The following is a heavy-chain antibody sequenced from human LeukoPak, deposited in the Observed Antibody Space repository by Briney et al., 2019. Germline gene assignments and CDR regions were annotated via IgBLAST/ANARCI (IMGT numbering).Heavy chain of an antibody. V-gene: IGHV3-21*01. CDR2: ISTSSGYI. CDR3: ASSDYVWGKPFYFDY. D-gene: IGHD3-16*01. CDR1: GLTFTRYS. Sequence: SGGSLRLSCAASGLTFTRYSMSWVRQAPGKGLEWVSSISTSSGYIYYADSVMGRFTISRDNAKNSLYLQMNSLRPEDTAVYYCASSDYVWGKPFYFDYWGQGTLVTVSS. J-gene: IGHJ4*02.